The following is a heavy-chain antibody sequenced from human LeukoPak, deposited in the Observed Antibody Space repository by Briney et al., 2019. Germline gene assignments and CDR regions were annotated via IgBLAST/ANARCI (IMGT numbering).Heavy chain of an antibody. D-gene: IGHD7-27*01. CDR1: GFTFDDYA. CDR3: ARDLGRAFDI. CDR2: ISWNGGST. V-gene: IGHV3-20*04. Sequence: GGSLRLSCAASGFTFDDYAMHWVRQAPGKGLEWVSLISWNGGSTGYADSVKGRFTISRDNSKNTLYLQMNSLRAEDTAVYYCARDLGRAFDIWGQGTMVTVSS. J-gene: IGHJ3*02.